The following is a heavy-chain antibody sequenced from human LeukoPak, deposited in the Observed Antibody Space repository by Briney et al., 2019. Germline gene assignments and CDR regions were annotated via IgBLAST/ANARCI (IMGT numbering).Heavy chain of an antibody. J-gene: IGHJ6*02. CDR1: GYTFTSYG. CDR3: ARSNDILTGYYSSDYYGMDV. V-gene: IGHV1-8*02. CDR2: MNPNSGNT. D-gene: IGHD3-9*01. Sequence: ASVKVSCKASGYTFTSYGISWVRQATGQGLEWMGWMNPNSGNTGYAQKFQGRVTMTRNTSISTAYMELSSLRSEDTAVYYCARSNDILTGYYSSDYYGMDVWGQGTTVTVSS.